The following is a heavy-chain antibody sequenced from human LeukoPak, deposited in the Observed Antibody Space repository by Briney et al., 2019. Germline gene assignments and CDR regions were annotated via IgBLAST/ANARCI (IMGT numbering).Heavy chain of an antibody. D-gene: IGHD4-11*01. CDR1: GFTFSSYA. CDR3: AKGTLDTVTTSPLDY. J-gene: IGHJ4*02. Sequence: PGGSLRLSCAASGFTFSSYAMSWVRQAPGKGLAWVSAISGSGGSTYYADSVKGRFTISRDNSKNTLYLQMNSLRAEDTAVYYCAKGTLDTVTTSPLDYWGQGTLVTVSS. CDR2: ISGSGGST. V-gene: IGHV3-23*01.